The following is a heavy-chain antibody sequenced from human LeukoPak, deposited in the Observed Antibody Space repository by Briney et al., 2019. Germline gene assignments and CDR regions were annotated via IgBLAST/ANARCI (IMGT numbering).Heavy chain of an antibody. D-gene: IGHD3-10*01. Sequence: SQTLSLTCTVSGGSIYRNGYYRTSTRQHPEKGLEWIGYIYYSRNTYNNPSSKSRVSMSEDTSKNQFFLHLSSVTAADTAVYYCASAAGNWFDPWGPGTLVTVSS. J-gene: IGHJ5*02. V-gene: IGHV4-31*03. CDR1: GGSIYRNGYY. CDR2: IYYSRNT. CDR3: ASAAGNWFDP.